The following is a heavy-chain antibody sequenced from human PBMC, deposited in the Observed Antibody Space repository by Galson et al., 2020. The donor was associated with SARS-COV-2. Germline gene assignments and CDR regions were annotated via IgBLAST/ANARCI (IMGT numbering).Heavy chain of an antibody. J-gene: IGHJ3*02. V-gene: IGHV3-13*01. CDR1: GFTFSSYD. D-gene: IGHD6-13*01. CDR2: IDTAAYT. CDR3: AKIAATGDAFDI. Sequence: GESLQISCAASGFTFSSYDMHWVRQPTGKRLEWVSAIDTAAYTYYTDSVKGRFTISRENAKKSLYLQMNSLRAEDTAVYYCAKIAATGDAFDIWGQGTMVSVSS.